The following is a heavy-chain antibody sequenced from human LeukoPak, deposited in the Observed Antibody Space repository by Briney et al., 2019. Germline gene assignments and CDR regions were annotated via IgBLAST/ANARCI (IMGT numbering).Heavy chain of an antibody. D-gene: IGHD2-2*01. Sequence: SETLSLTCTVSGGSLSSYYWSWIRQPAGKGLEWIGRIYTSGSTNYNPSLKSRVTMSVDTSKNQFSLKLSSVTAADTAVYYCARGHCSSTSCYPYYYYYMDVWGKGTTVTVSS. CDR1: GGSLSSYY. CDR2: IYTSGST. V-gene: IGHV4-4*07. CDR3: ARGHCSSTSCYPYYYYYMDV. J-gene: IGHJ6*03.